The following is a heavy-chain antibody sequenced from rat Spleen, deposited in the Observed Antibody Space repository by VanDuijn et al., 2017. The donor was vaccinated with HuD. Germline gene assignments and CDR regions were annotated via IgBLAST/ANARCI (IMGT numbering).Heavy chain of an antibody. D-gene: IGHD1-9*01. CDR3: ARPTTGIPFNY. Sequence: EVQLVESGGGLVQPGRSLKLSCAASGFTFSDYTMAWVRQAPKKGLEWIAAIIYDGTNTYYRDSVKGRFIISRDNAKSTLYLQLDSLRSEDTAVYYCARPTTGIPFNYWGQGVMVTVSS. CDR2: IIYDGTNT. J-gene: IGHJ2*01. V-gene: IGHV5-17*01. CDR1: GFTFSDYT.